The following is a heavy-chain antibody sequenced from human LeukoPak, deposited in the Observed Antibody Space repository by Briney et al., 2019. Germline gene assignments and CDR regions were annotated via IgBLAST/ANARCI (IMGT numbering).Heavy chain of an antibody. CDR3: ARDKVTY. CDR1: GFTFSNYW. Sequence: GGSLRLSCAASGFTFSNYWMSWVRQAPGKGLEWVAHINKDGSETYYVDSVKGRFTISRDNAKNSLYLQMNSLRVEDTAVYYCARDKVTYWGQGTLVTVSS. J-gene: IGHJ4*02. CDR2: INKDGSET. V-gene: IGHV3-7*01.